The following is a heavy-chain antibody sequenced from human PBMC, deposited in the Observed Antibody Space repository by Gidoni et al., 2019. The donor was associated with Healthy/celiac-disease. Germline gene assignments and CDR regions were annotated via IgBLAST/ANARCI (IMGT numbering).Heavy chain of an antibody. V-gene: IGHV6-1*01. CDR3: ARDTNAVAAPYYYYMDV. CDR1: GDRVSSNSAA. CDR2: TYYRSKWYN. D-gene: IGHD1-1*01. J-gene: IGHJ6*03. Sequence: QVQLQQSGPGLVKPSQTLSLTCAISGDRVSSNSAAWNWIRQSPSRGLEWLGRTYYRSKWYNDYAVSVKSRITINPDTSKNQFSLQLNSVTPEDTAVYYCARDTNAVAAPYYYYMDVWGKGTTVTVSS.